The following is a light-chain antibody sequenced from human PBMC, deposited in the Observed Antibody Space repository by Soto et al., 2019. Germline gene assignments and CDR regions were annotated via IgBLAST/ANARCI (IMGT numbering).Light chain of an antibody. J-gene: IGKJ5*01. V-gene: IGKV3-15*01. Sequence: EIVMTQSPATLSVSPGERATLSCRASQSVSSNLARYQQKPGQAPRLLIYGASTRATGIPARFSGSGSGTEFTLTISSLQSEDFAVYYCQQYNNWPPLTFGGGTRLEIK. CDR1: QSVSSN. CDR3: QQYNNWPPLT. CDR2: GAS.